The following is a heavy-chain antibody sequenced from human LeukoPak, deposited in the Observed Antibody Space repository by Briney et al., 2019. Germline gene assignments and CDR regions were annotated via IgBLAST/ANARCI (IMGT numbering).Heavy chain of an antibody. CDR1: GFTFDDYA. CDR3: AKDDSRYCSSTSCYTFDY. V-gene: IGHV3-9*01. Sequence: SLRLSCAASGFTFDDYAMHWVRPAPGKGLEWVSGISWNSGSIGYADSVKGRFTISRDNAKNSLYLQMNSLRAEDTALYYRAKDDSRYCSSTSCYTFDYWGQGTLVTVSS. J-gene: IGHJ4*02. D-gene: IGHD2-2*01. CDR2: ISWNSGSI.